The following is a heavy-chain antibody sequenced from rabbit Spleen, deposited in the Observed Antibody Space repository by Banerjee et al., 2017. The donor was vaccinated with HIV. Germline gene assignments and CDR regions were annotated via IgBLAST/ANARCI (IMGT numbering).Heavy chain of an antibody. J-gene: IGHJ6*01. V-gene: IGHV1S40*01. D-gene: IGHD1-1*01. CDR3: ARDTSSSFSSYGMDL. CDR2: VYAGSSGVT. Sequence: QSLEESGGDLVKPGESLKLSCKASGIDFSSYAMIWVRQAPGKGLEWIACVYAGSSGVTYYASWAKGRFTVSKPSSTTVTLQMTSLTAADTATYFCARDTSSSFSSYGMDLWGPGTLVTVS. CDR1: GIDFSSYA.